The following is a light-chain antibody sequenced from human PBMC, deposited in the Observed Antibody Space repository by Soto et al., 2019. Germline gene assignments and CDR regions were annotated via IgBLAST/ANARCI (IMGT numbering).Light chain of an antibody. V-gene: IGLV1-40*01. CDR1: SSNIGAGYD. J-gene: IGLJ3*02. Sequence: QSVLTQPPSVSGAPGQRATISCTGSSSNIGAGYDVNWYQQLPGTAPKLFIYANNNRPSGVPDRFSGSKSGTSASLAITGLQAEDEAEYYCQSYDRSLSGSVFGGGTQLTVL. CDR3: QSYDRSLSGSV. CDR2: ANN.